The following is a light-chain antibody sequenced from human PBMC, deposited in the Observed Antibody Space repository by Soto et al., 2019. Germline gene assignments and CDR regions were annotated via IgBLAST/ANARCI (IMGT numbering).Light chain of an antibody. J-gene: IGKJ4*01. CDR2: GAS. V-gene: IGKV3-15*01. Sequence: EVVMTQSPATLSVSPGERVTLSCRASQSVRSNLAWYLQKPGQAPRLLIYGASTRATGIPARFSASGSGTEFTLTISSLQSEDFAVYYCQQYHNWPPLTFGGGTKVEIK. CDR1: QSVRSN. CDR3: QQYHNWPPLT.